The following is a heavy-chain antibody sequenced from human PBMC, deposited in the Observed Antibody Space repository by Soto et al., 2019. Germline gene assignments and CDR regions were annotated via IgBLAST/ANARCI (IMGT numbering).Heavy chain of an antibody. CDR3: ARDRPGDEGDAFDI. J-gene: IGHJ3*02. CDR1: GLTVSSNY. Sequence: EVKLVETGGGLIQPGGSLRLSCAASGLTVSSNYMNWVRQAPGKGLEWVSVLYSGGSTHYAGSVKGRFIISRDNSKNTLYLQMNSLRAEDTAVYYCARDRPGDEGDAFDIWGHGTMVTVSS. CDR2: LYSGGST. D-gene: IGHD3-10*01. V-gene: IGHV3-53*02.